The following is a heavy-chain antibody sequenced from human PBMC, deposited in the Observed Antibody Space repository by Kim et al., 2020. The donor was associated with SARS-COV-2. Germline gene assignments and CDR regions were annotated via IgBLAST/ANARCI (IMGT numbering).Heavy chain of an antibody. CDR2: INHSGST. J-gene: IGHJ6*02. Sequence: SETLSLTCAVYGGSFSGYYWSWIRQPPGKGLECIGEINHSGSTNYNPSLKSRVTISVDTSKNQFSLKLSTVTAADTAVYYCARVPGYDGSGRYRYYYGMDVWGQGTTVTVSS. CDR3: ARVPGYDGSGRYRYYYGMDV. V-gene: IGHV4-34*01. D-gene: IGHD3-10*01. CDR1: GGSFSGYY.